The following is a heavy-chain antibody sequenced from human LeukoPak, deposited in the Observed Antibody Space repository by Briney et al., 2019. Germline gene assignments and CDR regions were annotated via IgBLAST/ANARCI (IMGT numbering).Heavy chain of an antibody. CDR3: ARGLAAADN. CDR2: IYTSGST. D-gene: IGHD6-13*01. J-gene: IGHJ4*02. Sequence: SQTLSLTCTVSGGSISSGSYYWSWIRQPAGKGLEWIGRIYTSGSTNYNPSLKSRVTISVDTSKNQFSLKLSSVTAADTAVYYCARGLAAADNWGQGTLVTVSS. CDR1: GGSISSGSYY. V-gene: IGHV4-61*02.